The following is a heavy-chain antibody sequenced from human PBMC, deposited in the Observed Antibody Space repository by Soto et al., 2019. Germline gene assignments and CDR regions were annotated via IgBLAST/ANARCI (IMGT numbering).Heavy chain of an antibody. CDR2: INHSGST. D-gene: IGHD6-19*01. CDR1: GGSFSGYY. J-gene: IGHJ4*02. V-gene: IGHV4-34*01. CDR3: AILAGQWPYFDY. Sequence: SETLSLTCAVYGGSFSGYYWSWIRQPPGKGLEWIGEINHSGSTNYNPSLKSRVTISVDTSKNQFSLKLNSVTAADTAAYYCAILAGQWPYFDYWGQGTLVTVPQ.